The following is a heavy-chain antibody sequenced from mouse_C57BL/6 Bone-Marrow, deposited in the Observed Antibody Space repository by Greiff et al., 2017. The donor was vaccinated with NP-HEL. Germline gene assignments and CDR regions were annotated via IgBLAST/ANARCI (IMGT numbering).Heavy chain of an antibody. D-gene: IGHD2-4*01. CDR2: INPGSGGT. V-gene: IGHV1-54*01. CDR3: ARGYYDRAWFAY. Sequence: QVQLQQSGAELVRPGTSVKVSCTASGYAFTNYLIEWVKQRPGQGLEWIGVINPGSGGTTYNEKFKGKATLTADKSSSTAYMQLSSLTSEDSAVYVCARGYYDRAWFAYWGQGTLVTVSA. CDR1: GYAFTNYL. J-gene: IGHJ3*01.